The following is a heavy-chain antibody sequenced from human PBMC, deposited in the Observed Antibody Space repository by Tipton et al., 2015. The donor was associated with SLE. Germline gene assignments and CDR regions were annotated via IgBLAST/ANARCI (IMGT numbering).Heavy chain of an antibody. CDR3: AREVPGATSYYYYMDV. J-gene: IGHJ6*03. CDR1: GGSFSGYA. Sequence: TLSLTCAVSGGSFSGYAWSWVRQPPGKGLEWIGEVSHSRSTNYNPSLKSRGTISLDTSNNQFSLRLSSVTAADTAVYYCAREVPGATSYYYYMDVWGKGTTVTISS. D-gene: IGHD2-2*01. CDR2: VSHSRST. V-gene: IGHV4-34*09.